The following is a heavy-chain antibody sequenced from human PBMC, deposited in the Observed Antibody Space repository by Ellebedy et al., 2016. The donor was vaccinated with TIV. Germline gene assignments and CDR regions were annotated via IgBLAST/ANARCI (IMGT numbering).Heavy chain of an antibody. CDR2: IDFSGRTI. J-gene: IGHJ4*02. CDR3: VRIGYITSWYREAY. V-gene: IGHV3-11*01. CDR1: GFTFSNYH. D-gene: IGHD6-13*01. Sequence: GESLKISCVASGFTFSNYHMSWIRQAPGKGLEWLSNIDFSGRTIYAAESVKGRFTTSRDNARNSLYLQMNALRAEDTAVYYCVRIGYITSWYREAYWGQGTLVTVSS.